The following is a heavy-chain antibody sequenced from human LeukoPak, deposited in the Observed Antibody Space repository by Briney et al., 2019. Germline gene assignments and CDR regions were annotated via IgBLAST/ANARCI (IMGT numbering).Heavy chain of an antibody. J-gene: IGHJ6*04. D-gene: IGHD6-19*01. CDR3: ARDEKGHASGWTQLDV. Sequence: SETLSLTCSVSGGSISSSVHYWGWVRQPPGKGLEWIVRGSSSGNAYYNPSLKSRVTVSVDTSKNQFSLKVTSVTAADTAVYYCARDEKGHASGWTQLDVWGKGTTVTVSS. V-gene: IGHV4-39*07. CDR1: GGSISSSVHY. CDR2: GSSSGNA.